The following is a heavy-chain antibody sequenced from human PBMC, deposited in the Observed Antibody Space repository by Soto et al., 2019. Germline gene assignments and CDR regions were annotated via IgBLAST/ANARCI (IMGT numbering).Heavy chain of an antibody. CDR3: ARERDGHNPNWFDL. D-gene: IGHD2-8*01. J-gene: IGHJ5*02. Sequence: EVQVVETGGGLIQPGGYLRLSCAVSGFTVSSNYMSWVRQPPGKGPEWVSDIYSGGSTYYADSVKGRFTISRDNSKNTLYLQMTSLRSEDTAVYYCARERDGHNPNWFDLWGQGTLVTVSS. CDR1: GFTVSSNY. CDR2: IYSGGST. V-gene: IGHV3-53*02.